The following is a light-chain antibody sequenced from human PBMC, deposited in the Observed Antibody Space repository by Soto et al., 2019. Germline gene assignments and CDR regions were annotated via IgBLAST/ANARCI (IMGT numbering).Light chain of an antibody. V-gene: IGKV3-11*01. CDR2: DAS. CDR1: QSVSSY. CDR3: QQRSNRPLT. J-gene: IGKJ4*01. Sequence: EIVLTQSPATLSLSPGERATLSCRASQSVSSYLAWYQQKPGQAPRLLIYDASNRATGIPARFSGSWSVTDFTLTISSLEPEDFAVYYCQQRSNRPLTFGGGTKVEIK.